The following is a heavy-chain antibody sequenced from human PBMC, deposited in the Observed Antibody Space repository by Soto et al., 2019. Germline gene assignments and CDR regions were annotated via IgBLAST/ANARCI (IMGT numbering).Heavy chain of an antibody. J-gene: IGHJ6*02. V-gene: IGHV4-30-4*01. CDR2: IFYRGST. D-gene: IGHD2-15*01. CDR1: GGSISSGDYY. Sequence: LSLTCTVSGGSISSGDYYWIWIRQPPGNGLECIGYIFYRGSTYYNPSLKSRLTISVDTSQSQFSLKLSSVTAADTAVYYCARESLNCSGGSRYHYYGLDVWGPGPTITVSS. CDR3: ARESLNCSGGSRYHYYGLDV.